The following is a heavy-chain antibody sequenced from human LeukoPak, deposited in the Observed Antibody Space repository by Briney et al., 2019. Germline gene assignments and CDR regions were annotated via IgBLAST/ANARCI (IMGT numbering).Heavy chain of an antibody. CDR1: GFTFSSYA. Sequence: GGSLRLSCSASGFTFSSYAMHWVRQAPGKGLEYVSAISSNGGSTYYADSVKGRFTISRDNSKNTLYLQMSSLRAEDTVVYYCVFFFWRWGDLSPRFLPGGRGTRATVP. D-gene: IGHD3-16*02. CDR2: ISSNGGST. J-gene: IGHJ4*02. V-gene: IGHV3-64D*06. CDR3: VFFFWRWGDLSPRFLP.